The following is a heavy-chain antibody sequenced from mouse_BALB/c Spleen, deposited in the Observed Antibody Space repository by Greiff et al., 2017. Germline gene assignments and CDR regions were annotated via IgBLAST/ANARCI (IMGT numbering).Heavy chain of an antibody. CDR1: GYSFTSYY. CDR2: IFPGSGNT. V-gene: IGHV1-66*01. J-gene: IGHJ3*01. Sequence: VQLQQSGPELVKPGASVKISCKASGYSFTSYYIHWVKQRPGQGLEWIGWIFPGSGNTKYNEKFKGKATLTADTSSSTAYMQLSSLTSEDSAVYFCAIGATTATSWFAYWGQGTLVTVSA. CDR3: AIGATTATSWFAY. D-gene: IGHD1-2*01.